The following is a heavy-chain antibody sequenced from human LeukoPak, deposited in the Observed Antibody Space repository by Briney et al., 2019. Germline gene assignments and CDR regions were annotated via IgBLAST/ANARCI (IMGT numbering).Heavy chain of an antibody. J-gene: IGHJ4*02. Sequence: SQTLSLTCTVSGDSIRSPTYYWSWIRQPAGKGLEWIGRIHSSGTTNYSPSLKSRVTISVDTSKNQFSLKLSSVTAADTAVYYCARGLVATTPDYWGQGTLVTVSS. CDR1: GDSIRSPTYY. CDR2: IHSSGTT. V-gene: IGHV4-61*02. CDR3: ARGLVATTPDY. D-gene: IGHD5-12*01.